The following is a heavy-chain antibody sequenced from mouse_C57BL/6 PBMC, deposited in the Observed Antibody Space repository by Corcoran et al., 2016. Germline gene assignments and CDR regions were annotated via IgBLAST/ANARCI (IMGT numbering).Heavy chain of an antibody. Sequence: QIQLVQSGPELKKPGETVKISCKASGYTFTTYGMSWVKQAPGKGLKWMGWINTYSGVPTYADDFKGRFAFSLETSASTAYLQINNLKNEDTATYFCAREEDGNRFAYWGQGTLVTVSA. CDR2: INTYSGVP. CDR3: AREEDGNRFAY. D-gene: IGHD2-1*01. J-gene: IGHJ3*01. CDR1: GYTFTTYG. V-gene: IGHV9-3*01.